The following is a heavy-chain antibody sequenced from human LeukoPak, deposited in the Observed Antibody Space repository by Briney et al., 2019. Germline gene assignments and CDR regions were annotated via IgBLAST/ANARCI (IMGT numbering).Heavy chain of an antibody. CDR3: ARVLDYYYGMDV. CDR2: IIPIFGTA. J-gene: IGHJ6*04. V-gene: IGHV1-69*01. Sequence: SVKVSCKASGGTFSGYAISWVRQAPGQGLEWMGGIIPIFGTANYAQKFQGRVTITADGSTSTAYMELSSLRSEDTDVYYCARVLDYYYGMDVWGKGTTVTVSS. CDR1: GGTFSGYA.